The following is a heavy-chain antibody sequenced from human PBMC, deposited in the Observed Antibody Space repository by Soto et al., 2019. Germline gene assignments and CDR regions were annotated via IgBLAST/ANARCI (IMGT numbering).Heavy chain of an antibody. V-gene: IGHV4-30-2*01. CDR1: GGSISSGGYS. CDR3: ARVYYDSSGRDAFDI. J-gene: IGHJ3*02. Sequence: PWETLSLTCAVSGGSISSGGYSWSWIRQPPGKGLEWIGYIYHSGSTYYNPSLKSRVTISVDRSKNQFSLKLSSVTAADTAVYYCARVYYDSSGRDAFDIWGQGTMVT. CDR2: IYHSGST. D-gene: IGHD3-22*01.